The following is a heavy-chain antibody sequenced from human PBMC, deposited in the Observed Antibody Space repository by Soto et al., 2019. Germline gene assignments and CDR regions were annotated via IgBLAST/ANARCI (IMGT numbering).Heavy chain of an antibody. D-gene: IGHD4-4*01. J-gene: IGHJ6*02. CDR1: GYTFTSCL. Sequence: APVKVSCKASGYTFTSCLISWVRQAPGQGRGWMGWISAYNGNTNYAQKLQGRVNMTTDTSTSTAYMELRSLRSDDTAVYYCARDQGRTTVTLYYYYYGMDVWGQGTTVTVSS. CDR3: ARDQGRTTVTLYYYYYGMDV. V-gene: IGHV1-18*01. CDR2: ISAYNGNT.